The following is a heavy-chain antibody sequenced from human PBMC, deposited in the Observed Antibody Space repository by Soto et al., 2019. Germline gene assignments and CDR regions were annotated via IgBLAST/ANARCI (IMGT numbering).Heavy chain of an antibody. CDR1: GFAFSSSV. D-gene: IGHD6-19*01. V-gene: IGHV3-23*01. J-gene: IGHJ4*02. CDR2: ITVRGDGT. Sequence: EVQLLASGGDLVQPGGSLRLSCAASGFAFSSSVMGWVRQAPGKGLEWVSTITVRGDGTFYADSVKGRFSISRDNSENTLSLQMNSLRPDDTATYYCVKSRAGDFDYWGQGTLVTVSS. CDR3: VKSRAGDFDY.